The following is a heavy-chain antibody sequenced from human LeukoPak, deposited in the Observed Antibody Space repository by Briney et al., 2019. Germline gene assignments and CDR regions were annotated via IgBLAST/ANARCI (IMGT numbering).Heavy chain of an antibody. J-gene: IGHJ5*01. CDR1: GDSISGSNYY. Sequence: KPSETLSLTCIVSGDSISGSNYYWGWIRQPPGKGLEWIGTVHYSGNTHYNPSLKSRATLSVDTSRNQFSLRLSSVTAADTALYYCTKDNGNYRTDSWGQGTLVTVSS. CDR3: TKDNGNYRTDS. CDR2: VHYSGNT. D-gene: IGHD3-16*02. V-gene: IGHV4-39*02.